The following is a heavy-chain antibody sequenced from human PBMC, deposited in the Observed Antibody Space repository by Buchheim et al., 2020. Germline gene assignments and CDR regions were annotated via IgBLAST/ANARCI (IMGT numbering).Heavy chain of an antibody. Sequence: QVQLVESGGGVVQPGRSLRLSCAASGFTFSSYGMHWVRQAPGKGLEWVAVIWYDGSNKYYADSVKGRFTISRDNSKNTLYLQMNSLRAEDTAVYYCARESTSDYDILTGLYYFDYWGQGTL. D-gene: IGHD3-9*01. CDR3: ARESTSDYDILTGLYYFDY. CDR1: GFTFSSYG. CDR2: IWYDGSNK. J-gene: IGHJ4*02. V-gene: IGHV3-33*01.